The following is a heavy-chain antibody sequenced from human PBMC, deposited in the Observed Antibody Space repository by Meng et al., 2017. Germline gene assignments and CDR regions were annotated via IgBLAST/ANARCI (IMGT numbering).Heavy chain of an antibody. Sequence: SVKVSCKASGYTFTGYYMHWVRQAPGQGLEWMGGIIPIFGTANYAQKFQGRVTITADESTSTAYMELSSLRSEDTAVYYCARDTYSSGNYWYFDLWGRGTLVTVSS. CDR1: GYTFTGYY. CDR2: IIPIFGTA. V-gene: IGHV1-69*13. J-gene: IGHJ2*01. D-gene: IGHD6-19*01. CDR3: ARDTYSSGNYWYFDL.